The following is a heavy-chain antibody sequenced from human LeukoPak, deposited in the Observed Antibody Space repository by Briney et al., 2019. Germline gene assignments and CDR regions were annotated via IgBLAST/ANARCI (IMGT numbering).Heavy chain of an antibody. V-gene: IGHV1-18*01. CDR1: GYTFTSYG. J-gene: IGHJ6*02. CDR3: AREGTYYDFLTGYHLWLNYYYYGMDV. CDR2: ISAYNGNT. D-gene: IGHD3-9*01. Sequence: AAVKVSFKASGYTFTSYGISWVRQAPGQGLEWMGWISAYNGNTNYAQKLHARVTMTTDTSTSTAYMELKSLRSDDTAVYYCAREGTYYDFLTGYHLWLNYYYYGMDVWGQGTTVTVSS.